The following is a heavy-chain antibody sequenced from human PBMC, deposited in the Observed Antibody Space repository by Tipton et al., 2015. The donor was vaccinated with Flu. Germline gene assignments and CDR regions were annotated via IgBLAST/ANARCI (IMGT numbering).Heavy chain of an antibody. J-gene: IGHJ4*02. Sequence: TLSLTCSVSEGSIGNYYWSWIRQPPGKGLEWIGYINYSGSTNYNPSLKSRVTISVDTSKTQFSLKLSSVTAADTAMYYCASSGRGLGYINSRAPPPPPPPPRARATSGGPPPSPRSPRRGGLGPGADPAMYYWGGSGGGGGYWGQGILVTVSS. CDR2: INYSGST. CDR3: ASSGRGLGYINSRAPPPPPPPPRARATSGGPPPSPRSPRRGGLGPGADPAMYYWGGSGGGGGY. D-gene: IGHD6-13*01. V-gene: IGHV4-59*08. CDR1: EGSIGNYY.